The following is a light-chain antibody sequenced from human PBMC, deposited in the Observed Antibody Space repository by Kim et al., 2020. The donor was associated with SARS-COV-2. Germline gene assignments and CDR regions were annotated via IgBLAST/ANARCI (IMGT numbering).Light chain of an antibody. J-gene: IGKJ5*01. V-gene: IGKV6-21*02. CDR2: YAS. CDR1: QSIVSS. Sequence: VTPKEKVTITCRASQSIVSSLHWYQQKPGQSPKSLIKYASQSISGVPSRFSGSGSGTEFTLTINGLEVEDAATYYCHQSSSSPITFGQGTRLEIK. CDR3: HQSSSSPIT.